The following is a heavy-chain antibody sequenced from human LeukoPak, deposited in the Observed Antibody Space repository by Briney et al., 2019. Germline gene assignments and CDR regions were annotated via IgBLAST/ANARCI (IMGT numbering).Heavy chain of an antibody. CDR3: ARAGLDYYGSGSSLDY. V-gene: IGHV4-59*01. J-gene: IGHJ4*02. Sequence: SETLSLTCTVSGGSISSYYWSWIRQPPGKGLEWIGYIYYSGSTSYNPSLKSRVTISVDTSKNQFSLKLSSVTAADTAVYYCARAGLDYYGSGSSLDYWGQGTLVTVSS. CDR1: GGSISSYY. CDR2: IYYSGST. D-gene: IGHD3-10*01.